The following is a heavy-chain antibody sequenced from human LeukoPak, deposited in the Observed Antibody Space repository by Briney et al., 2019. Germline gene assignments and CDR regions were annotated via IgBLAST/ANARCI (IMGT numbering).Heavy chain of an antibody. CDR1: GGTFSSYA. CDR3: ARGAGDTAMATPFDY. V-gene: IGHV1-69*05. Sequence: RASVKVSCKASGGTFSSYAISWVRQAPGQGLEWMGGIIPISGTANYAQKFQGRVTITTDESTSTAYMELSSLRSEYTAVYYCARGAGDTAMATPFDYWGQGTLVTVSS. J-gene: IGHJ4*02. D-gene: IGHD5-18*01. CDR2: IIPISGTA.